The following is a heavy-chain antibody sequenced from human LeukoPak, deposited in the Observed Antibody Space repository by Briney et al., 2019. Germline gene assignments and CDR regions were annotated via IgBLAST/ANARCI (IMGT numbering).Heavy chain of an antibody. Sequence: SETLSLTCAVYGGSFSGYYWSWIRQPPGKGLEWIGEINHSGSTNYNPSLKSRVTISVDTSKNQFSLELSSVTAADTAVYYCARGRYRDAFDIWGQGTMVTVSS. D-gene: IGHD3-9*01. V-gene: IGHV4-34*01. CDR2: INHSGST. CDR3: ARGRYRDAFDI. CDR1: GGSFSGYY. J-gene: IGHJ3*02.